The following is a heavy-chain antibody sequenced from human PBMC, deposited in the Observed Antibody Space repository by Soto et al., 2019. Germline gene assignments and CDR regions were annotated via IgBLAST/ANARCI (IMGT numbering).Heavy chain of an antibody. Sequence: GGSLRLSCAASGFTFSSYSMSWVRQAPGKGLEWVSYISSSSSTIYYADSVKGRFTISRDNAKNSLYLQMNSLRDEDTAVYYCARAITMVRGVIIPYYFDYWGQGTLVTVSS. D-gene: IGHD3-10*01. CDR1: GFTFSSYS. J-gene: IGHJ4*02. CDR3: ARAITMVRGVIIPYYFDY. V-gene: IGHV3-48*02. CDR2: ISSSSSTI.